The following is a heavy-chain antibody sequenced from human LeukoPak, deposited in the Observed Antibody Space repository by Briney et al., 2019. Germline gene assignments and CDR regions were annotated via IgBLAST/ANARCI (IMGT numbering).Heavy chain of an antibody. Sequence: SETLSLTCTVSGGSISSSSYSWAWIRQPPGKGLEWIGSIYYSRSTYYNPSLNSRVTISVDTSKNQFSLNLSSVTAADTAVYYCARLITAFQAFDSWGQGTLVTVSS. CDR2: IYYSRST. CDR3: ARLITAFQAFDS. V-gene: IGHV4-39*01. D-gene: IGHD3-16*01. CDR1: GGSISSSSYS. J-gene: IGHJ4*02.